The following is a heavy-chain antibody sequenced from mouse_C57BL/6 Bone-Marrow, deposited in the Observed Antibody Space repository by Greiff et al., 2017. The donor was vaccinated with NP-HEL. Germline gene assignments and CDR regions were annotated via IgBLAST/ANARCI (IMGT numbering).Heavy chain of an antibody. CDR3: ADIYYYGSSSYFDV. J-gene: IGHJ1*03. CDR2: IDPSDSYT. V-gene: IGHV1-59*01. D-gene: IGHD1-1*01. CDR1: GYTFTSYW. Sequence: VQLQQPGAELVRPGTSVKLSCKASGYTFTSYWMHWVKQRPGQGLEWIGVIDPSDSYTNYNQKFKGKATLTVDTSSSTAYMQLSSLTSEDSAVYYCADIYYYGSSSYFDVWGTGTTVTVSS.